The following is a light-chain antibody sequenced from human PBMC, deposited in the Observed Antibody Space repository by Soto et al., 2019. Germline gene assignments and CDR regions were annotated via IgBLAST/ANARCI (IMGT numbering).Light chain of an antibody. CDR3: QQYGSSLP. CDR1: QSLSGTY. V-gene: IGKV3-20*01. J-gene: IGKJ1*01. CDR2: GAS. Sequence: EFVLTQSPGTLSLSPGERATLSCRASQSLSGTYLAWYQQKPGQAPRLLIYGASSRATGIPDRFSGSGSGPDFTLTISRLEPEDFAVYYCQQYGSSLPFGQGIKVDIK.